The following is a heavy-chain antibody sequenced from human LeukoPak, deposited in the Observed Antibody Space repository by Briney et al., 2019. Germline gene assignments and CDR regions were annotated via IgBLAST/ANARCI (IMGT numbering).Heavy chain of an antibody. J-gene: IGHJ4*02. CDR3: AREPVYYYDSSGRPFDY. Sequence: GGSLRLSCAASGFTFSSYEMNWVRQAPGKGLEWVSYISSSGSTIYYADSVKGRFTISRDNAKNSLYLQMNNLRAEDTAVYYCAREPVYYYDSSGRPFDYWGQGTLVTVSS. CDR1: GFTFSSYE. CDR2: ISSSGSTI. V-gene: IGHV3-48*03. D-gene: IGHD3-22*01.